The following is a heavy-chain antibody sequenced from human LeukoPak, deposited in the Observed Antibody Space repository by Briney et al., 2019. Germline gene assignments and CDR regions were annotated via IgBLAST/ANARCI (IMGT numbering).Heavy chain of an antibody. Sequence: GGSLRLSCGASGFTFSSYWMSWVRQAPGQGLEWVASIKEDGSEKHYVDSVKGRFTISRDNGKNSLYLQMNSLRAEDTAVYYCARDSGWWRFDFWGQGTLVTVSS. D-gene: IGHD6-13*01. J-gene: IGHJ4*02. CDR2: IKEDGSEK. CDR1: GFTFSSYW. V-gene: IGHV3-7*03. CDR3: ARDSGWWRFDF.